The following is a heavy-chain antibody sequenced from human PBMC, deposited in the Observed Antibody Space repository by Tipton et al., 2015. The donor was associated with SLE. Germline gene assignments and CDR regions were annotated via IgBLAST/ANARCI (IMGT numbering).Heavy chain of an antibody. J-gene: IGHJ4*02. CDR1: GFTFNNYA. CDR2: DSISGGST. CDR3: ARRGSNWGDFDY. Sequence: SLRLSCAASGFTFNNYAMSWVRQAPGKGLEWVSGDSISGGSTYKADSVKGRFTISRDNSKNTLYLQMNSLRAEDTAIYYCARRGSNWGDFDYWGQGTLVTVSS. D-gene: IGHD7-27*01. V-gene: IGHV3-23*01.